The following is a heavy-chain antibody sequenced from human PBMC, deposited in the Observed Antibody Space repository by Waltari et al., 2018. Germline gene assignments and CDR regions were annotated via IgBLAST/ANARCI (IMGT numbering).Heavy chain of an antibody. CDR1: GGSMDSYF. V-gene: IGHV4-59*08. CDR3: ARGGHYDAVTSFYSDALHV. Sequence: QEQLQDSCPGLVKPSETLSLTCVVSGGSMDSYFRNSPRQPPGKGLEWIGYVYYSGGSKYNTSLESRVTISADTSRNEGSLSLTSVTAADTAVYFCARGGHYDAVTSFYSDALHVWGRGTTVIVSS. CDR2: VYYSGGS. J-gene: IGHJ3*01. D-gene: IGHD3-3*01.